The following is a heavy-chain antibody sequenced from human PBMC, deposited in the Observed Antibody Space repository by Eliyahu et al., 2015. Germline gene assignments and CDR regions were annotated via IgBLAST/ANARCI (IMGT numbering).Heavy chain of an antibody. J-gene: IGHJ4*02. CDR1: GFPXXDXW. V-gene: IGHV3-7*04. CDR2: IKQDGSEK. Sequence: EVHLVESGGGLVQPGGSLRLSCAASGFPXXDXWMSWVRQXPGKGPEXVANIKQDGSEKYYVDSVKGRFTISRDNAKNSLSLQMNSLRAEDTAVYYCARLRWIDVPYCFDHWGQGTLVTVSS. CDR3: ARLRWIDVPYCFDH. D-gene: IGHD2-2*03.